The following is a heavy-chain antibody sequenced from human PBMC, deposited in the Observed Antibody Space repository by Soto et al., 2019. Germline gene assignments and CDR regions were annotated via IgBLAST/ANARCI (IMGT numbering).Heavy chain of an antibody. J-gene: IGHJ4*02. V-gene: IGHV2-5*01. CDR3: AHYDSSGYFSHFDS. D-gene: IGHD3-22*01. Sequence: QIALQESGPTVVKPTQTLTLTCTFSGFSPTTTGVGVGWIRHAPGKALEWLAMVYWNDERRYSPSLKSRLTSTQDTSKNQVVLTMTYMDPVDTATYFCAHYDSSGYFSHFDSWCQGTLVTVSS. CDR1: GFSPTTTGVG. CDR2: VYWNDER.